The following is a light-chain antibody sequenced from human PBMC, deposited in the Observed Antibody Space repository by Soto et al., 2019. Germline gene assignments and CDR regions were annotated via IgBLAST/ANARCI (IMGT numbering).Light chain of an antibody. CDR2: CPS. CDR1: PSVLYSSNNKNY. V-gene: IGKV4-1*01. CDR3: HQYYTTPYT. J-gene: IGKJ2*01. Sequence: DIVMTQSPDSLSVSLGERATINCKSSPSVLYSSNNKNYLAWYQQRPGQPPKLLIYCPSTRESGVPDRFSGSGSGALFTLTICSLQAEDVALYYGHQYYTTPYTFGQRTKREVK.